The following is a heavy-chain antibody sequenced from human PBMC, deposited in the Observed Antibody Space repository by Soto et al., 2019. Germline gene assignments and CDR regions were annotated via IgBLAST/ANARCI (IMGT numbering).Heavy chain of an antibody. D-gene: IGHD4-17*01. Sequence: SETLSLTCAVSGGSISSGGYCLSWIRQPPGKGLECIGYIYHSGSTYYNPSLKSRVTISVDRSKNQFSLKLSSVTAADTAVYYWARAMTTVTTFDYWAREPWSPSPQ. CDR2: IYHSGST. V-gene: IGHV4-30-2*01. J-gene: IGHJ4*02. CDR3: ARAMTTVTTFDY. CDR1: GGSISSGGYC.